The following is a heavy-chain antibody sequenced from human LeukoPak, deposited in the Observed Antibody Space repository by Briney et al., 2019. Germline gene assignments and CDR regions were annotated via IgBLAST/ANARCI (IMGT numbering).Heavy chain of an antibody. CDR2: IYHSGST. CDR1: GGSISSGGYS. Sequence: SETLSLTCAASGGSISSGGYSWSWIRQPPGTGLEWIGYIYHSGSTYYNPSLKSRVTISVDRSKNQFSLKLSSVTAADTAVYYCARGTSHFQHWGQGTLVTVSS. CDR3: ARGTSHFQH. J-gene: IGHJ1*01. D-gene: IGHD2-8*01. V-gene: IGHV4-30-2*01.